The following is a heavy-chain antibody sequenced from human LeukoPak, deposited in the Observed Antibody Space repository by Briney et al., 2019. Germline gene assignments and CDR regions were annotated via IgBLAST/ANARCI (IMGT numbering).Heavy chain of an antibody. D-gene: IGHD6-19*01. Sequence: GGSLRLSCAASGFSVTTNYMTWVRQAPGKGLDWVSVIFSGTTTYYADSVKGRFAISRDNSKNTVYLQMNSLRGEDRAVYYCARLGKGLDGAVQNAFDIWGQGTMVIVSS. J-gene: IGHJ3*02. CDR1: GFSVTTNY. CDR3: ARLGKGLDGAVQNAFDI. CDR2: IFSGTTT. V-gene: IGHV3-53*01.